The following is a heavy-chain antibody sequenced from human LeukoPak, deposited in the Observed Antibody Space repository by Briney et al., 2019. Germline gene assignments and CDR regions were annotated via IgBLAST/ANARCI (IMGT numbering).Heavy chain of an antibody. J-gene: IGHJ5*02. CDR1: GFTFSSYA. CDR2: ISGCGGST. CDR3: AKEDIGYCSSTSCVNWFDR. D-gene: IGHD2-2*01. Sequence: GGSLRLSWAASGFTFSSYAMSWGRQAPGKGLEWDSAISGCGGSTDYADSVKGRFTISRDNSKNTLYLQMNSLRAEDTAVYYCAKEDIGYCSSTSCVNWFDRWGQGTLVTVSS. V-gene: IGHV3-23*01.